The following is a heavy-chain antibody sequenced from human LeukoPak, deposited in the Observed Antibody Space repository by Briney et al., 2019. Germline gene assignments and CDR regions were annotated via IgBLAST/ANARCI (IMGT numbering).Heavy chain of an antibody. Sequence: GGSLRLSCAASGFTFSSYWMSWVRQAPGKGLEWVANVKQDGNEKDYVDSVKGRFTISRDNAKNSLYLQMNSLRVEDTAVYYCAKLPRTSSGYLGQGTLVTVSS. D-gene: IGHD6-6*01. V-gene: IGHV3-7*01. CDR2: VKQDGNEK. CDR3: AKLPRTSSGY. J-gene: IGHJ4*02. CDR1: GFTFSSYW.